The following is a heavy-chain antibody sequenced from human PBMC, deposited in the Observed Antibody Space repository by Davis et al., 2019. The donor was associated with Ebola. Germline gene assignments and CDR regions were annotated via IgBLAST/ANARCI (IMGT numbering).Heavy chain of an antibody. CDR3: ARGPTRDYFDY. J-gene: IGHJ4*02. V-gene: IGHV4-61*08. CDR1: GGSVSSGGYY. Sequence: GSLRLSCTVSGGSVSSGGYYWNWIRQPPGKGLEWIGYIYSSGTTSYNPSLKSRVTISLDTSKKQFSLNLISVTAADTAVYSCARGPTRDYFDYWGQGSLVTVSS. CDR2: IYSSGTT.